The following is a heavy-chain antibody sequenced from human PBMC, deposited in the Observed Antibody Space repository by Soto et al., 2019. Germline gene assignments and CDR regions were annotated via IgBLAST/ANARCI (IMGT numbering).Heavy chain of an antibody. J-gene: IGHJ6*01. V-gene: IGHV1-18*01. D-gene: IGHD3-3*01. CDR2: ISAYNGNT. CDR3: ARDPDFWSGAVGTGEHCDRNAV. Sequence: GASVKVSCKASGYTFTSYGISWVRQAPGQGLEWMGWISAYNGNTNYAQKLQGRVTMTTDTSTSTAYMELRSLRSDDTAVYYCARDPDFWSGAVGTGEHCDRNAVSGQRTSVTVSS. CDR1: GYTFTSYG.